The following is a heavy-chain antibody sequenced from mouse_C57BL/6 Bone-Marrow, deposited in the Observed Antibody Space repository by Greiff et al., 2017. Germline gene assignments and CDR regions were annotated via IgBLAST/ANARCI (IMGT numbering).Heavy chain of an antibody. J-gene: IGHJ1*03. CDR1: GFTFSSYA. CDR2: ISDGGSYT. D-gene: IGHD1-1*01. CDR3: ARSSPLYGSSFHWYFDV. Sequence: EVMLVESGGGLVKPGGSLKLSCAASGFTFSSYAMSWVRQTPEKRLEWVATISDGGSYTYYPDNVKGRFTISRDNAKNNLYLQMSHLKSEDTAMYYCARSSPLYGSSFHWYFDVGGTGTTVTVSS. V-gene: IGHV5-4*03.